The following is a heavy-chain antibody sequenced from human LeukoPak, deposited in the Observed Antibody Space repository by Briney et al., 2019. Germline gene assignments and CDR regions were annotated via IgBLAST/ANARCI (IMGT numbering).Heavy chain of an antibody. D-gene: IGHD6-13*01. J-gene: IGHJ6*03. CDR1: GYTSTSYG. V-gene: IGHV1-18*01. Sequence: ASVKVSCKASGYTSTSYGISWVRQAPGQGLEWMGWISAYNGNTNYAQKLQGRVTMTTDTSTSTAYMELRSLRSDDTAVYYCARRSAAAGTRYYYYMDVWGKGTTVTVSS. CDR2: ISAYNGNT. CDR3: ARRSAAAGTRYYYYMDV.